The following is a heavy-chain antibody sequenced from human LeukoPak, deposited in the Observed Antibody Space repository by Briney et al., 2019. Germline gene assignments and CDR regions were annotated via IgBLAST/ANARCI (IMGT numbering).Heavy chain of an antibody. Sequence: KSSETLSLTCTVSGDSISSSYWSWIRQPPGKGLEWIGYIYYSGNTNYNTSLKSRVTISVDTSRNRFSLKLSSVTAADTAVYYCARHRNFFDYWGQGILVTVSS. CDR3: ARHRNFFDY. CDR2: IYYSGNT. V-gene: IGHV4-59*01. D-gene: IGHD2/OR15-2a*01. CDR1: GDSISSSY. J-gene: IGHJ4*02.